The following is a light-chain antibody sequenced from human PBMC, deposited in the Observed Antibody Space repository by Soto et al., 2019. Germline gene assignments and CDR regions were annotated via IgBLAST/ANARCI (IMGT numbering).Light chain of an antibody. V-gene: IGKV3-15*01. CDR3: QQYDTWSS. CDR1: QSVSSN. Sequence: EMVMTQSPATLSVSPGERATLSCRASQSVSSNLAWYQQKPGQAPRLLIYGASTRATGIPARFSGSGSGTQFTLTISSLQSEDFAVYYCQQYDTWSSFGGGTKVDIK. J-gene: IGKJ4*01. CDR2: GAS.